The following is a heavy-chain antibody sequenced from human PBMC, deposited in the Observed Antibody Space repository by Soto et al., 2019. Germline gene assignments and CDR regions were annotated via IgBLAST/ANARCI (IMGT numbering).Heavy chain of an antibody. CDR3: ARTQKGENYFDY. D-gene: IGHD3-16*01. J-gene: IGHJ4*02. V-gene: IGHV4-59*01. CDR1: GGSISSYY. CDR2: IYYSGST. Sequence: QVQLQESGPGLVKPSETLSLTCTVSGGSISSYYWSWIRQPPGKGLEWIGYIYYSGSTNYNPSLKSRVTISVDTSKNRFSLKLSSVTAADTAVYYCARTQKGENYFDYWGQGTLVTVSS.